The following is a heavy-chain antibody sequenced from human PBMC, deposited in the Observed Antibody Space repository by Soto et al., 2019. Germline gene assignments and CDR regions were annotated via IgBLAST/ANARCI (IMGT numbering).Heavy chain of an antibody. V-gene: IGHV3-13*01. CDR3: ARDLEGSDYYDSSGYYLRNEAFDI. CDR2: IGTAGDT. J-gene: IGHJ3*02. Sequence: GGSRRRSWAASGSTFSSYDMHWVRQATGKGLEWVSAIGTAGDTYYPGSVKGRFTISRENAKNSLYLQMNSLRAEDTAVYYCARDLEGSDYYDSSGYYLRNEAFDIWGQGTMVTVSS. D-gene: IGHD3-22*01. CDR1: GSTFSSYD.